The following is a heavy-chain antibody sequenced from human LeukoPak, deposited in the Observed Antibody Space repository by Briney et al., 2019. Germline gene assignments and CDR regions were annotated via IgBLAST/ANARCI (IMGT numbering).Heavy chain of an antibody. CDR3: AGRGPRHYYGSGSYYTQARYYFDY. D-gene: IGHD3-10*01. J-gene: IGHJ4*02. Sequence: SETLSLTCAVYGGSFSPYYWSWIRQSPDKGLEWIGEINHSRSTNYNPSLKSRVTISVDTSKNQFSLKLSSVTAADTAVYYCAGRGPRHYYGSGSYYTQARYYFDYWGQGTLVTVSS. CDR1: GGSFSPYY. V-gene: IGHV4-34*01. CDR2: INHSRST.